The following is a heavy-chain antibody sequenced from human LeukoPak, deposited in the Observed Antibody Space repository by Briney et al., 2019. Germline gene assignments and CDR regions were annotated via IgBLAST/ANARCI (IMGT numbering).Heavy chain of an antibody. J-gene: IGHJ4*02. CDR1: GYNFNIYW. V-gene: IGHV5-51*01. CDR2: SSPGGSDT. Sequence: GESLKISCEASGYNFNIYWIGWVRQMPGKGLEWMGISSPGGSDTRYSPSFEGQVTISADRSINTACLQWSSLKPSDTAIYYCARQPGVPGSRNCYWGQGTMVIVSS. D-gene: IGHD6-19*01. CDR3: ARQPGVPGSRNCY.